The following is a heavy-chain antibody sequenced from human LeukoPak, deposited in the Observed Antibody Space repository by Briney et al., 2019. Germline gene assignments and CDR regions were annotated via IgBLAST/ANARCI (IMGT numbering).Heavy chain of an antibody. Sequence: RPSETLSLTCSVSGASISSGLYYWSWIRQPAGKGLEWIGRIYTSGSTNYNPSLKSRVTMSVDTSRNQFSLKLSSVTAADTAVYYCARDSNEGMTTKSYYFDYWGQGTLVTVSS. CDR3: ARDSNEGMTTKSYYFDY. D-gene: IGHD4-17*01. CDR2: IYTSGST. J-gene: IGHJ4*02. CDR1: GASISSGLYY. V-gene: IGHV4-61*02.